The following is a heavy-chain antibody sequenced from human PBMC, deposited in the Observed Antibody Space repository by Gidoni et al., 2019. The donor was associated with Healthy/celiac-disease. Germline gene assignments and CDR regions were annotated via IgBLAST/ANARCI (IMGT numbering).Heavy chain of an antibody. V-gene: IGHV4-34*01. D-gene: IGHD6-13*01. CDR2: INNSGST. Sequence: QVQLQQWGAGLLKPSETLSLTCAVYGGSFSGYYWSWIRQPPGKGLEWIGEINNSGSTNYNPSLKSRVTISVDTSKNQFSLKLSSVTAADTAVYYCARGGFRRRWQHPEGYFDYWGQGTLVTVSS. CDR1: GGSFSGYY. J-gene: IGHJ4*02. CDR3: ARGGFRRRWQHPEGYFDY.